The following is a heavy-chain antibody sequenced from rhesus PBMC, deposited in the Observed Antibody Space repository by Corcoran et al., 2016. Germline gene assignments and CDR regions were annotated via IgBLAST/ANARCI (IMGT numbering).Heavy chain of an antibody. CDR2: IYGNSAST. Sequence: QVKLQQWGEGLVKPSETLSLTCAVYGGSISGYYYWSWIRQPPGKGLEWIGYIYGNSASTNYNPSLKNRVTISKDTSKNQFSLKLSSVTAADTAVYYCARARGYTWNNNAFDSWGQGVVVTVSS. J-gene: IGHJ6*01. V-gene: IGHV4-73*01. D-gene: IGHD1-20*01. CDR3: ARARGYTWNNNAFDS. CDR1: GGSISGYYY.